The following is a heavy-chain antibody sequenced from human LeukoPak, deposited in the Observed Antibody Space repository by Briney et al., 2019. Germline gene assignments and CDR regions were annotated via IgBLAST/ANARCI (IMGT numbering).Heavy chain of an antibody. Sequence: PSETLSLTCTVSGVSISSDSYYWSWIRQPAGKGLEWIGRFYTSGTTNYNPSLKSRVTISVDTSKNQFSLKLSSVTAADTAVYYCAREYYDSNKAPALDIWGQGTMVTVSS. CDR1: GVSISSDSYY. CDR2: FYTSGTT. CDR3: AREYYDSNKAPALDI. V-gene: IGHV4-61*02. J-gene: IGHJ3*02. D-gene: IGHD3-22*01.